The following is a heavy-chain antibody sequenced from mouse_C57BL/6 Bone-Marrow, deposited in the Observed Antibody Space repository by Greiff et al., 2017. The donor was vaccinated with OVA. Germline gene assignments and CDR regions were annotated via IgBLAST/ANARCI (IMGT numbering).Heavy chain of an antibody. Sequence: EVMLVESGGDLVKPGGFLKLSCAASGFTFSSYGMSWVRQTPDKRLEWVATISSGGSYTYYPDSVKGRFTISRDNAKNTLYLQMSSLKSEDTAMYYCASLYGSPYAMDYWGQGTSLTVSS. CDR3: ASLYGSPYAMDY. J-gene: IGHJ4*01. CDR2: ISSGGSYT. D-gene: IGHD1-1*01. CDR1: GFTFSSYG. V-gene: IGHV5-6*02.